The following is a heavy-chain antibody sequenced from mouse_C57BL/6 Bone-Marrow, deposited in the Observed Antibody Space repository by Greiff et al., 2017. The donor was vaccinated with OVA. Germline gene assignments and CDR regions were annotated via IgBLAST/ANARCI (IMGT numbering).Heavy chain of an antibody. V-gene: IGHV5-6*01. CDR3: ARNWEWYFDV. Sequence: EVQRVESGGDLVKPGGSLKLSCAASGFTFSSYGMSWVRQTPDKRLEWVATISSGGSYTYYPDSVKGRFTISRDNAKNTLYLQMSSLKSEDTAMYYCARNWEWYFDVWGTGTTVTVSS. J-gene: IGHJ1*03. CDR2: ISSGGSYT. D-gene: IGHD4-1*01. CDR1: GFTFSSYG.